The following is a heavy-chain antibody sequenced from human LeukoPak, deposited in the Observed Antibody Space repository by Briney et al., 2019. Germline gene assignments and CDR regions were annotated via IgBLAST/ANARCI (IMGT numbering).Heavy chain of an antibody. CDR2: ISWNSGSI. CDR1: GFTFSSYA. V-gene: IGHV3-9*01. CDR3: AKGGFLNYYGMDV. D-gene: IGHD3-10*01. Sequence: GGSLRLSCAASGFTFSSYAMHWVRQAPGKGLEWVSGISWNSGSIGYADSVKGRFTISRDNAKNSLYLQMNSLRAEDTALYYCAKGGFLNYYGMDVWGQGTTVTVSS. J-gene: IGHJ6*02.